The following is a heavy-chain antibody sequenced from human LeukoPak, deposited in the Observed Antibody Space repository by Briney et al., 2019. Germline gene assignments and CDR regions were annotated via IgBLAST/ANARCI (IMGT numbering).Heavy chain of an antibody. V-gene: IGHV1-2*02. D-gene: IGHD6-19*01. CDR2: INPNSGGT. CDR3: ARDYSSSPGDY. CDR1: GYTFTGYY. Sequence: ASVKVSCKASGYTFTGYYMHWVRQAPGQGLEWMGWINPNSGGTKYAQMFQGRVTLTRDTSISTAYMELNRLRSDDTAVFYCARDYSSSPGDYWGQGTLVTVSS. J-gene: IGHJ4*02.